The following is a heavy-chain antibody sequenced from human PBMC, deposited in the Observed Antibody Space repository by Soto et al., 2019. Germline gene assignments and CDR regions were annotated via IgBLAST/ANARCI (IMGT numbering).Heavy chain of an antibody. CDR1: GESFSGDY. D-gene: IGHD4-4*01. CDR3: ARGRENTVFRRLRYYYYYMDV. J-gene: IGHJ6*03. V-gene: IGHV4-34*01. CDR2: INRSGST. Sequence: PSETLSLTCAVYGESFSGDYWSWIRQPPGKGLEWIGGINRSGSTIYNPSLKSRVTISVDTSKNQFSLSLTSVTAAETAVYYCARGRENTVFRRLRYYYYYMDVWGTGITVTVFS.